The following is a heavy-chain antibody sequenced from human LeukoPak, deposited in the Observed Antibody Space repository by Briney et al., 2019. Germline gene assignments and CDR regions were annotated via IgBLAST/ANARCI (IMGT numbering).Heavy chain of an antibody. Sequence: SETLSLTCTISGGSVSDYYWSGIRQSPGKGLEWIGYIYHTGSTSYSPSLKSRVTISADTSQNQFSLKLSSVTAADTAVYYCASRKLGNDYWGQGTLVTVSS. J-gene: IGHJ4*02. CDR2: IYHTGST. CDR3: ASRKLGNDY. D-gene: IGHD7-27*01. V-gene: IGHV4-59*02. CDR1: GGSVSDYY.